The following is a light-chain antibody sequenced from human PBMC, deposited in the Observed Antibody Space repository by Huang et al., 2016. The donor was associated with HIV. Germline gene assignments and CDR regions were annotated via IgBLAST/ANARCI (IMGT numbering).Light chain of an antibody. CDR1: QSGSSRY. CDR2: DAS. J-gene: IGKJ2*01. Sequence: EIVLTQSPASLALSPGERPMLSCGASQSGSSRYLAWFQQKPGLPPRRLIYDASVRATGIPDRCSGGGSVTDFTLTISRLEPEDFAVYYCQQYGSSSYTFGQGTKLEIK. CDR3: QQYGSSSYT. V-gene: IGKV3D-20*01.